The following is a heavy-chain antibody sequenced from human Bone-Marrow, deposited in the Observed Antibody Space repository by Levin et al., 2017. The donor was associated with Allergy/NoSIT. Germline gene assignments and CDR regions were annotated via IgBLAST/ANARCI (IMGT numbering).Heavy chain of an antibody. CDR2: IYSGGST. CDR3: VRERITMFQGGRNYYMDV. D-gene: IGHD3-10*01. J-gene: IGHJ6*03. Sequence: GESLKISCAASGFTVSSNYMSWVRQAPGRGLEWVSIIYSGGSTYYADSVKGRFTISRDNSKNTLDLQMNSLRAEDTAVYYCVRERITMFQGGRNYYMDVWGKGTAVTVSS. V-gene: IGHV3-53*01. CDR1: GFTVSSNY.